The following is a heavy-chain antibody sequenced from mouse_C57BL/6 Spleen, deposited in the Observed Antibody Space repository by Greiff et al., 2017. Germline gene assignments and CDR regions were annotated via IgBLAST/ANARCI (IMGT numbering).Heavy chain of an antibody. D-gene: IGHD1-1*01. CDR2: ILPGSGST. V-gene: IGHV1-9*01. CDR3: ARSLFTTVVASYYFDY. J-gene: IGHJ2*01. Sequence: VQLQESGAELMKPGASVKLSCKATGYTFTGYWIEWVKQRPGHGLEWIGEILPGSGSTNYNEKFKGKATFTADTSSNTAYMQLSSLTTEDSAIYYCARSLFTTVVASYYFDYWGQGTTLTVSS. CDR1: GYTFTGYW.